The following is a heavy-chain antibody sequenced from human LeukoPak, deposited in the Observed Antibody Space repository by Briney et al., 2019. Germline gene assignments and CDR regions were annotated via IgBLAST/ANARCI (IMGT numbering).Heavy chain of an antibody. J-gene: IGHJ3*02. V-gene: IGHV4-39*01. Sequence: PSETLSLTCTVSGGSISSGFYWGWIRQPPGKGLEWIGYINYRGSTYYKPSLKSRVTISVDTSKNQFSLKLTSVTAADTAVYYCAREDGYCSGGSCYPDAFDIWGQGTMVTVSS. CDR2: INYRGST. CDR3: AREDGYCSGGSCYPDAFDI. CDR1: GGSISSGFY. D-gene: IGHD2-15*01.